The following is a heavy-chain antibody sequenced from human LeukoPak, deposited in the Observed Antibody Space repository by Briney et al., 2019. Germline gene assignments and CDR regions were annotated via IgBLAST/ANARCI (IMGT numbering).Heavy chain of an antibody. CDR1: GFTFRSYW. J-gene: IGHJ4*02. Sequence: GGSLRLSCAASGFTFRSYWMSWVPQTPGKGLEWVANINQDGSEKNYVDSVKGRFTIFRDNPKNSLYLEMDSLRVEDTAVYYCAREHDYGDPGIDYWGQGALVTVSS. CDR3: AREHDYGDPGIDY. CDR2: INQDGSEK. D-gene: IGHD4-17*01. V-gene: IGHV3-7*01.